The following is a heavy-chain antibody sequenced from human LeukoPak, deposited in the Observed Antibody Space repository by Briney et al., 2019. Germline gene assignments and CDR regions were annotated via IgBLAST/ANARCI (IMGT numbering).Heavy chain of an antibody. J-gene: IGHJ4*02. V-gene: IGHV4-38-2*02. CDR1: GYSISSGYY. Sequence: PSETLSLTCTVSGYSISSGYYLGWLRQPPGKGLEWIGSIYHSGSTYYNPSLKSRVTISVDTSKNQFSLKLSSVATADTAVYYCARDRKDCSGGSCYSGRYYFDYWGQGTLVTVSS. D-gene: IGHD2-15*01. CDR2: IYHSGST. CDR3: ARDRKDCSGGSCYSGRYYFDY.